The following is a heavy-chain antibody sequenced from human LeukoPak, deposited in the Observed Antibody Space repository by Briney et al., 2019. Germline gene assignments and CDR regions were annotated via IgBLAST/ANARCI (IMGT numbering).Heavy chain of an antibody. V-gene: IGHV4-59*01. CDR3: ARVSSRGWTAFAY. J-gene: IGHJ4*02. D-gene: IGHD6-19*01. Sequence: SSETLSLTCTVSGGSISSYYWSWIRQPPGKGLEWIGYIYYSGTTYYNPSLKSRVTISVDTSKNQFSLKLNSVPAADTAVYYCARVSSRGWTAFAYWGQGTLVTVSP. CDR2: IYYSGTT. CDR1: GGSISSYY.